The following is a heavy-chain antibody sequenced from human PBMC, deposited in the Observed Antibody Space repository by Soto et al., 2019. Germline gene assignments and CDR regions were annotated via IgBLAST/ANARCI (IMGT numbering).Heavy chain of an antibody. CDR2: ISGGHTT. J-gene: IGHJ5*01. Sequence: EVQLLESGGGLVQPGGSLRLSCAASGFTFSSYVMSWVRQAPGKGLEWVAAISGGHTTYNADSVKGRFTISRDNSTNTLYLQMNSLRAEAKALYYCAKDYESVSYSGKYAIDSWGQGPLVSVST. CDR3: AKDYESVSYSGKYAIDS. D-gene: IGHD1-26*01. V-gene: IGHV3-23*01. CDR1: GFTFSSYV.